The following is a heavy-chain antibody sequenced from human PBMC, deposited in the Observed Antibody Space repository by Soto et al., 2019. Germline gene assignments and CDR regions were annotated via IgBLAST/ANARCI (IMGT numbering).Heavy chain of an antibody. D-gene: IGHD5-18*01. J-gene: IGHJ4*02. CDR2: IWYDGSNK. CDR3: AKIPPGYSYGYFYFDY. CDR1: GFTFSSYG. Sequence: GGSLRLSCAASGFTFSSYGMHWVRQAPGKGLEWVAVIWYDGSNKYYADSVKGRFTISRDNSKNTLYLQMNSLRAEDTAVYYCAKIPPGYSYGYFYFDYWGQGTLVTVSS. V-gene: IGHV3-33*06.